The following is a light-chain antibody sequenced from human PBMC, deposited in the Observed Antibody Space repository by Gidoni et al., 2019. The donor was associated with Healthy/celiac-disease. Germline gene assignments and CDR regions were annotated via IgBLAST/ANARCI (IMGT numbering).Light chain of an antibody. CDR3: QQYGSSPWT. Sequence: EIVLTQSPGTLLVSPGERDTLSCRASQTVSSSYLAWYQQKTGQAPRLLIYGASSRATGIPDRFRGSGSGTDFTLTISRLEPEDFAVYYCQQYGSSPWTFXXXTKVEIK. CDR2: GAS. V-gene: IGKV3-20*01. J-gene: IGKJ1*01. CDR1: QTVSSSY.